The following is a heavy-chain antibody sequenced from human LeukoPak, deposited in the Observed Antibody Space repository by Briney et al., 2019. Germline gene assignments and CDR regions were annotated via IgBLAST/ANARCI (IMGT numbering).Heavy chain of an antibody. V-gene: IGHV3-7*01. Sequence: GGSLRLSCAASGFTFSSFWMSWVRQAPGKGLEWVANIKQDGSEKYFVDSVKGRFTISRDNAKNSLYLQMNSLRAEDPAVFYCATVSYFYGMDVWGQGTTVTVSS. J-gene: IGHJ6*02. CDR3: ATVSYFYGMDV. CDR2: IKQDGSEK. CDR1: GFTFSSFW.